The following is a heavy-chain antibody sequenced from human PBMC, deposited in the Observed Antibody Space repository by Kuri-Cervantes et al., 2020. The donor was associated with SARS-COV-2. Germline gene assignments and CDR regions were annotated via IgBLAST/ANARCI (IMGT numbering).Heavy chain of an antibody. CDR2: IYSGGST. J-gene: IGHJ4*02. CDR1: GFTVSSNY. V-gene: IGHV3-66*02. Sequence: GESLKISCAASGFTVSSNYMSWVRQAPGEGLEWVSVIYSGGSTYYADSVKGRFTISRDNSKNTLYLQMNSLRAEDTAVYYCARETLAFDYWGQGTLVTVSS. D-gene: IGHD1-1*01. CDR3: ARETLAFDY.